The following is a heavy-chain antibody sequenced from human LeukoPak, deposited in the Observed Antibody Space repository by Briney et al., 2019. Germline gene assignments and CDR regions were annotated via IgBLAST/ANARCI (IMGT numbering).Heavy chain of an antibody. J-gene: IGHJ4*02. Sequence: PGGSLRLSCAASGFTFDDHGMHWVRQAPGKGLEWVSGISWSSGIIGYADSVKGRFTISRDNSKNTLYLQMNSLRAEDTAVYYCAKDASPSLVGYFDSWGQGTLVTVSS. CDR1: GFTFDDHG. CDR2: ISWSSGII. V-gene: IGHV3-9*01. D-gene: IGHD1-26*01. CDR3: AKDASPSLVGYFDS.